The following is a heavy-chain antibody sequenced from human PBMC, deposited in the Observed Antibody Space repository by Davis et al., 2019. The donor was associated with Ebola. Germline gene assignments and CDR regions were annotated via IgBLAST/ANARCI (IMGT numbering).Heavy chain of an antibody. V-gene: IGHV4-59*08. CDR2: FYYSVGT. J-gene: IGHJ3*02. Sequence: SETLSLTCNVSGDSISTYYWSWIRQPPGKGPEWIGKFYYSVGTNYNPSLKSRVTISIDTSKNQFSLKLSSVTAADTAVYYCARVYCSGGSCYGYAFHIWGQGTMVTVSS. CDR3: ARVYCSGGSCYGYAFHI. D-gene: IGHD2-15*01. CDR1: GDSISTYY.